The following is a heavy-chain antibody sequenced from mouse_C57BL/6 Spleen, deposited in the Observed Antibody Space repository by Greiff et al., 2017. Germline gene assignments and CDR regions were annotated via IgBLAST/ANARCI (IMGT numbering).Heavy chain of an antibody. CDR1: GYTFTSYW. V-gene: IGHV1-55*01. Sequence: QVQLQQPGAELVKPGASVKMSCKASGYTFTSYWITWVKQRPGQGLEWIGDIYPGSGSTNYNEKFKSKATLTVDTSSSTAYMQLSSLTSEDSAVYYCARSWDAHWYFDVWGTGTTVTVSS. CDR3: ARSWDAHWYFDV. D-gene: IGHD4-1*01. CDR2: IYPGSGST. J-gene: IGHJ1*03.